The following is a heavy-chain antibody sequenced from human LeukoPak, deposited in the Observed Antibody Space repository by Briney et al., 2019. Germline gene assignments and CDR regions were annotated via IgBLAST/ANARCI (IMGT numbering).Heavy chain of an antibody. D-gene: IGHD6-6*01. V-gene: IGHV5-51*01. CDR2: IYPGDSDT. J-gene: IGHJ4*02. CDR1: GYSFTSYW. CDR3: AKGPVPESIAARRGGGGDHFDY. Sequence: GESLKISCKGSGYSFTSYWIGWVRQMPGKGLEWMGIIYPGDSDTRYSPSFQGQVTISADKSISTAYLQWSSLKASDTAMYYCAKGPVPESIAARRGGGGDHFDYWGQGTLVTVSS.